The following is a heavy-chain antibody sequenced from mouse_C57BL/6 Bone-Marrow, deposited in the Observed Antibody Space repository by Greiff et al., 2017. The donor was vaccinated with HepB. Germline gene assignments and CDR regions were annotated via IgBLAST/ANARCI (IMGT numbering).Heavy chain of an antibody. V-gene: IGHV1-4*01. Sequence: VKLQESGAELARPGASVKMSCKASGYTFTSYTMHWVKQRPGQGLEWIGYINPSSGYTKYTQKFKDKATLTADKSSSTAFMQLSSLTSEDSAVYYCAFYDYDYFDYWGQGTPLTVSS. CDR2: INPSSGYT. J-gene: IGHJ2*01. CDR1: GYTFTSYT. CDR3: AFYDYDYFDY. D-gene: IGHD2-4*01.